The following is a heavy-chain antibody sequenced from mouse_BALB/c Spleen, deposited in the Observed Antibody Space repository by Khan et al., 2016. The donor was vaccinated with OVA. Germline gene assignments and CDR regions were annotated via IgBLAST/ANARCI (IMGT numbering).Heavy chain of an antibody. V-gene: IGHV1-77*01. CDR2: ISPGSGDT. CDR3: ARRNYFGYTFAY. J-gene: IGHJ3*01. CDR1: GDTFTDFD. D-gene: IGHD1-2*01. Sequence: QVQLQQSGAERARPGASVKRSCKAAGDTFTDFDINWVKQRTGQGLEWIGEISPGSGDTYYNEKFKGKATLTADKSSSTVYMQLSSLTTEASAVXCCARRNYFGYTFAYWGQGTLVTVSA.